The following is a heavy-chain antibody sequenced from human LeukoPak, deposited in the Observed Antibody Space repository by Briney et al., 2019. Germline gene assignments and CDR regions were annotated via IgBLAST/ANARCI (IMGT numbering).Heavy chain of an antibody. J-gene: IGHJ4*02. CDR2: VSTTGSDT. V-gene: IGHV3-21*01. CDR1: GFTFSGYA. Sequence: PGGSLRLSCAASGFTFSGYAMNWVRQAPGKGLEWVSSVSTTGSDTYYADSVKGQFTISRDSSKNSVYLQMNSLRPEDTAIYYCARGRDGYPYNFWGQGTLVTVSS. D-gene: IGHD5-24*01. CDR3: ARGRDGYPYNF.